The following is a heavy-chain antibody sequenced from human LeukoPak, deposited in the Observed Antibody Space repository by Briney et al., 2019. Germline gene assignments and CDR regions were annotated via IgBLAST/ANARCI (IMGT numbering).Heavy chain of an antibody. CDR2: ISGTGGST. V-gene: IGHV3-23*01. CDR3: ARDQSRFDP. Sequence: PGGSLRLSCAASGFTFSTYAMTWVRPAPGKGLEWVSLISGTGGSTYYADSVKGRFTISRDSSKNTLYLQMNSLRAEDTAVYYCARDQSRFDPWGQGTLVTVSS. CDR1: GFTFSTYA. J-gene: IGHJ5*02.